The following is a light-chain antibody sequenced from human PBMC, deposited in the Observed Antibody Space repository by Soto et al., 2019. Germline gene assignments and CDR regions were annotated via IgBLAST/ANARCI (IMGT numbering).Light chain of an antibody. Sequence: DIQMPQSPSTLSASVGDRVTITCRASESIDNWLAWYQQKPGKAPKLLIFAASTLVRGVPSRFSGRGSGTEFTLTISSLQADDYATVYCQQYHTDWTFGQGTKVDIK. J-gene: IGKJ1*01. CDR2: AAS. CDR1: ESIDNW. V-gene: IGKV1-5*01. CDR3: QQYHTDWT.